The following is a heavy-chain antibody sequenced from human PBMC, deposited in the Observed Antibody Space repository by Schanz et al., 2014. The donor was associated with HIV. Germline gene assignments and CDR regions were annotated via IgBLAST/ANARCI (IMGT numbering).Heavy chain of an antibody. V-gene: IGHV3-30*18. J-gene: IGHJ6*02. CDR3: AKGARAHKVTTGVDV. D-gene: IGHD4-17*01. CDR2: ISFDGGEK. CDR1: GFTFDDYG. Sequence: QVQLVESGGGVVQPGRSLRLSCAASGFTFDDYGMHWVRQAPGKGLEWVAVISFDGGEKHYADSAKGRFTISRDNSKNTLYLQMNSLRAEDTAVYYCAKGARAHKVTTGVDVWGPGTTVTVSS.